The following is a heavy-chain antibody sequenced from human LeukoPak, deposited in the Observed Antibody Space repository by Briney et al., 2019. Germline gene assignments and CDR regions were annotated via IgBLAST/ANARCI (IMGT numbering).Heavy chain of an antibody. Sequence: GGSLRLSCAASGFSFSSYGMSWVRQAPGKGLEWVSSVSNSGDYIHYADSVKGRFTISRDNSKNTLYLQMNSLRAEDTAVYYCARALIGYYFDYWGQGTLVTVSS. CDR2: VSNSGDYI. D-gene: IGHD2-8*01. CDR3: ARALIGYYFDY. J-gene: IGHJ4*02. CDR1: GFSFSSYG. V-gene: IGHV3-21*06.